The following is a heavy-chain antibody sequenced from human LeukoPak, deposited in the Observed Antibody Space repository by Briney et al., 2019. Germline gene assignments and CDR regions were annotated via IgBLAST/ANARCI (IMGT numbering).Heavy chain of an antibody. CDR2: ISYDGSNK. V-gene: IGHV3-30*18. Sequence: PGGSLRLSCAASGFTFSDSGMHWVRQAPGKGLEWAALISYDGSNKYYADSVKGRFTISRSNSKNTLYLQMNSLRVEDTAVYYCAKPPYGRDVYNYFDYWGQGTLVTVSS. CDR3: AKPPYGRDVYNYFDY. J-gene: IGHJ4*02. CDR1: GFTFSDSG. D-gene: IGHD5-24*01.